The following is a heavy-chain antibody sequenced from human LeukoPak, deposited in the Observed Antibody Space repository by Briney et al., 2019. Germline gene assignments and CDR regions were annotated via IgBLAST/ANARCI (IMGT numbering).Heavy chain of an antibody. D-gene: IGHD6-19*01. V-gene: IGHV3-64D*06. CDR1: GFTFSSYA. CDR3: VKGGRIAVAGTGFDY. Sequence: GGSLRLSCSASGFTFSSYAMHWVRQAPGKGLEYVSAISSNGGSTYYADSVKGRFTISRDNSKNTLYLQMSSLRAGDTAVYYCVKGGRIAVAGTGFDYWGQGTLVTVSS. J-gene: IGHJ4*02. CDR2: ISSNGGST.